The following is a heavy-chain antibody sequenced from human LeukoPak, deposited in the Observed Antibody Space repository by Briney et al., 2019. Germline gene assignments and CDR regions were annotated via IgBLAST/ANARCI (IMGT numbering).Heavy chain of an antibody. V-gene: IGHV3-33*07. CDR1: GFTFSRHG. CDR3: ARRLTATHSFDY. D-gene: IGHD1-1*01. Sequence: GGSLRLSCAPSGFTFSRHGMNWVRQAPGKGLEWVAVIWSDGSNKNYADSVKGRFTISRDNSRNTLFLQMNSLRAEDTAVYFCARRLTATHSFDYWGQGTLVTVSS. J-gene: IGHJ4*02. CDR2: IWSDGSNK.